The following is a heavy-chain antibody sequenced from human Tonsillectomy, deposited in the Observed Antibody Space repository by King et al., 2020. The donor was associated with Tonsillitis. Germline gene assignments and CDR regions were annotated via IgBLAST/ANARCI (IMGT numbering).Heavy chain of an antibody. CDR2: IYYSGST. D-gene: IGHD3-22*01. V-gene: IGHV4-30-2*01. CDR1: GGSITSGAYS. Sequence: QLQESGSGLVKPSQTLSLTCAVSGGSITSGAYSWSWIRQPPGKGLEWIGYIYYSGSTYYNPSLKSRVTISVDRSKNHFSLKLDSVTAAGTAVYYCASSNSHYYDSSGYRSNSNWFDPWGQGTLVTVSS. J-gene: IGHJ5*02. CDR3: ASSNSHYYDSSGYRSNSNWFDP.